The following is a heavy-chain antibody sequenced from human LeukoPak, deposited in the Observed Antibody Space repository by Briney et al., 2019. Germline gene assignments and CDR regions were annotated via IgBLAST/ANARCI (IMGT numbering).Heavy chain of an antibody. D-gene: IGHD1-26*01. CDR3: ARYSRRLYFDH. CDR1: GGSISSYC. Sequence: SETLSLTCTVSGGSISSYCWSWIRQPPGKGLEWIGYVFDSGSTNYNPSLKSRVTISVDTSKNQFSLKLGSVTAADTAVYYCARYSRRLYFDHWGQGTLVTVSS. V-gene: IGHV4-59*08. CDR2: VFDSGST. J-gene: IGHJ4*02.